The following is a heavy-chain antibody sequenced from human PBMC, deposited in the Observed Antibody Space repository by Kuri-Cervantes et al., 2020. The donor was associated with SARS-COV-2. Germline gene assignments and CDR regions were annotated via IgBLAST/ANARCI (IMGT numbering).Heavy chain of an antibody. CDR3: ARDGGGVAVAGYCGMDV. D-gene: IGHD6-19*01. CDR2: IIPIFGAA. V-gene: IGHV1-69*06. CDR1: GYTFTSYG. J-gene: IGHJ6*02. Sequence: SVKVSCKASGYTFTSYGISWVRQAPGQGLEWMGGIIPIFGAANYAQKFQGRVTITADKSTSTAYMELSSLRSEDTAVYYCARDGGGVAVAGYCGMDVWGQGTTITVSS.